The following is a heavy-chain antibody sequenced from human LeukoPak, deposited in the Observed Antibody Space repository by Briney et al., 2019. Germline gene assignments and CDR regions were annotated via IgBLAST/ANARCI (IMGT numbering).Heavy chain of an antibody. CDR2: INHSGST. CDR3: ARGSIGYCSSTSCSREDFDY. D-gene: IGHD2-2*01. Sequence: SETLSLTCAVYGGSFSGYYWSWIRQPPGKGLEWIGEINHSGSTNYNPSLKSRVTISVDTSKNQFSLKLSSVTAADTAVYYCARGSIGYCSSTSCSREDFDYWGQGTLVTVSS. CDR1: GGSFSGYY. J-gene: IGHJ4*02. V-gene: IGHV4-34*01.